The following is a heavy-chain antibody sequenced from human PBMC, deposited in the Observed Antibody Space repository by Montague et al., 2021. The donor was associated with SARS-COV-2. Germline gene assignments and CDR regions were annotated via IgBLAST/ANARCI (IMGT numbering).Heavy chain of an antibody. CDR3: AKDGYYYGPGSRFDY. CDR1: GFTFRDYA. V-gene: IGHV3-9*01. Sequence: SLRLSCAASGFTFRDYAIHWVRQVPGKGLEWFSGMIWNSGMIGYADSVKGRFTISRDNAKNSVYLQMNSLRSEDTAMYYCAKDGYYYGPGSRFDYWGQGTLVTVSS. CDR2: MIWNSGMI. J-gene: IGHJ4*02. D-gene: IGHD3-10*01.